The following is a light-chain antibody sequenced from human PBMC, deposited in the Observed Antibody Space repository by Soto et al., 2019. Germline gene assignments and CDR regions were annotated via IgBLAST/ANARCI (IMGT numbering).Light chain of an antibody. CDR2: EVS. V-gene: IGLV2-8*01. CDR1: SSDVGGYNY. J-gene: IGLJ3*02. Sequence: QSALTQPPSASGSPGQSVTISCTGTSSDVGGYNYVSWYQQHPGKAPKLMIYEVSKRPSGVPDRFSGSKSGTTASLTVSGLQADDEADYYCSSYAGSNNWVFGGGTKLTVL. CDR3: SSYAGSNNWV.